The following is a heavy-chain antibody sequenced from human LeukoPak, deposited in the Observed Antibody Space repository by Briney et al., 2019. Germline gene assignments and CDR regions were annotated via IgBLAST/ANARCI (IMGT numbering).Heavy chain of an antibody. CDR3: ATFSYAGNAGGSAGS. CDR1: GFTFSSYS. CDR2: ISSSSSYI. V-gene: IGHV3-21*04. Sequence: PGGSLRLSCAASGFTFSSYSMNWVRQAPGKGLEWVSSISSSSSYIYYADSVKGRFTISRDNAKNSLYLQMNSLRAEDTAVYYCATFSYAGNAGGSAGSWGQGTLVTVST. D-gene: IGHD4-23*01. J-gene: IGHJ5*02.